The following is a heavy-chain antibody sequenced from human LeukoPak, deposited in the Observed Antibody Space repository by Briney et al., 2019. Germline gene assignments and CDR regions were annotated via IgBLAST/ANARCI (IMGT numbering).Heavy chain of an antibody. V-gene: IGHV3-23*01. CDR2: IRGSDGST. CDR1: GFTFSTYA. Sequence: GGSLRLSCAASGFTFSTYAMSWVRQAPGKGLEWVSSIRGSDGSTYYADSVKGRLAISRDNSKNTLYLQMNSLRAEDTAVYYCAKDVYGDYGGLDYWGQGTLVTVSS. D-gene: IGHD4-17*01. J-gene: IGHJ4*02. CDR3: AKDVYGDYGGLDY.